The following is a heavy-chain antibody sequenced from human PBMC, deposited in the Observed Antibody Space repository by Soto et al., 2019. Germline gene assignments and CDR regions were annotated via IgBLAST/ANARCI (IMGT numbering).Heavy chain of an antibody. J-gene: IGHJ4*02. D-gene: IGHD3-22*01. Sequence: QVQLVQSGAEVKKPGSSVKVSCKASGGTFSSYAISWVRQAPGQGLEWMGGIIPIFGTANYAQKFQGRVTITADESTSTAYMELSRLRSEDTAVYYCARSKMARTYYYDSSGYYTARDFDYWGQGILVTVSS. CDR3: ARSKMARTYYYDSSGYYTARDFDY. V-gene: IGHV1-69*01. CDR1: GGTFSSYA. CDR2: IIPIFGTA.